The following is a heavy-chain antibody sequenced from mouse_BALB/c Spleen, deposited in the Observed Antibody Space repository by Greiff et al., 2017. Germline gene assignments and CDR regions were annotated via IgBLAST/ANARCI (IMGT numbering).Heavy chain of an antibody. CDR2: ISCYNGAT. J-gene: IGHJ3*01. CDR1: GYSFTGYY. Sequence: LVKTGASVKISCKASGYSFTGYYMPWVKQSHGKSLEWIGYISCYNGATSYNQKFKGKATFTVDTSSSTAYMQFNSRTSEDSAVYYCAREGGTYDYEAPLFAYWGQGTLVTVSA. CDR3: AREGGTYDYEAPLFAY. D-gene: IGHD2-4*01. V-gene: IGHV1S34*01.